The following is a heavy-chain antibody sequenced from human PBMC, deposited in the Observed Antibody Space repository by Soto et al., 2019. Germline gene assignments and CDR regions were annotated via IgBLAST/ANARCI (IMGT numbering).Heavy chain of an antibody. CDR2: SSATGAGT. CDR3: AKDRRAGGNYGFYSDF. V-gene: IGHV3-23*01. J-gene: IGHJ4*02. D-gene: IGHD1-7*01. CDR1: GFTFSSYG. Sequence: GGSLRLSYAASGFTFSSYGMTWVRQAPGKGLEWVSFSSATGAGTYYADSVKGRFTISRDNSKNTLYLQMTSLRADDTAVYYCAKDRRAGGNYGFYSDFWGQGALVTVSS.